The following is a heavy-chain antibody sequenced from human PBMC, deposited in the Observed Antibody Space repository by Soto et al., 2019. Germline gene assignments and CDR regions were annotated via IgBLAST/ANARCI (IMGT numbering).Heavy chain of an antibody. Sequence: QVQLVQSGAEVKKPGASVKVSCKASGYTFTDFHMHWVRQAPGQGLEWMGWINPHSGGTSYAQKFQGWVTMTRDTSISTACMELSRLRSDDTAVYYCARAPFDDFWSGYSFDYWGQGTLVTVSS. D-gene: IGHD3-3*01. V-gene: IGHV1-2*04. CDR3: ARAPFDDFWSGYSFDY. CDR2: INPHSGGT. CDR1: GYTFTDFH. J-gene: IGHJ4*02.